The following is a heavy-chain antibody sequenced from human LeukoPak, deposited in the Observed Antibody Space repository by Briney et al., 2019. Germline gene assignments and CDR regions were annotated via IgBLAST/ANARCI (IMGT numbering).Heavy chain of an antibody. CDR2: IRHSGST. V-gene: IGHV4-31*03. J-gene: IGHJ6*02. CDR3: ARRGSWTYYYAMDV. Sequence: SETLSLTCTVSGGSISSGGYYWSWIRQHPGKGLEWIGEIRHSGSTNYNPSLKGRVTVSVDTSKNQFSLRLTSVTAADTAVYYCARRGSWTYYYAMDVWGQGTTVTVSS. D-gene: IGHD6-13*01. CDR1: GGSISSGGYY.